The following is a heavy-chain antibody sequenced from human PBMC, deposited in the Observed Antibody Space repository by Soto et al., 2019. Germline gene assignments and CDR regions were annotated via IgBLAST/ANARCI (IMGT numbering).Heavy chain of an antibody. V-gene: IGHV4-59*08. J-gene: IGHJ4*02. D-gene: IGHD3-10*01. Sequence: SETLSLTCTVSGGSISTYYWSWIRQPLGKGLEWIGYIYYNVNTNYNPSLKSRVTISVDTSKNQFSLRLSSVTAADTAVYYCARPTRTYYYGSGSWYFDYWGQGTLVTVSS. CDR1: GGSISTYY. CDR2: IYYNVNT. CDR3: ARPTRTYYYGSGSWYFDY.